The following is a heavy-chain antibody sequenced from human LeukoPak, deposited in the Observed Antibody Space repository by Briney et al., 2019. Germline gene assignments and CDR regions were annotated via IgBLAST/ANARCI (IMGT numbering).Heavy chain of an antibody. D-gene: IGHD6-6*01. J-gene: IGHJ6*02. CDR2: IYYSGST. Sequence: PSETLSLTCTVSGGSISSYYWSWIRQPPGKGLEWIGYIYYSGSTNYNPSLKSRVTISVDTSKNQFSLKLSSVTAADTAVYYCARRIAAWGYYYYGMDVWGQGTRVTVSS. CDR3: ARRIAAWGYYYYGMDV. CDR1: GGSISSYY. V-gene: IGHV4-59*08.